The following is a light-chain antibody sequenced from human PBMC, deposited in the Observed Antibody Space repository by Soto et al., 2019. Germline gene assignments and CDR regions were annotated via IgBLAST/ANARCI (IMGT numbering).Light chain of an antibody. Sequence: QSALTQPASVSGSPGQSITISCTGTSSDVGAYNYVSWYQHHPGKAPKLMIYEVSHRPSGVSIRFSGSKSDNTASLTISGLQAEDEADYYCNSYTSSSTWVFGGGSKLTVL. V-gene: IGLV2-14*01. CDR2: EVS. CDR1: SSDVGAYNY. CDR3: NSYTSSSTWV. J-gene: IGLJ3*02.